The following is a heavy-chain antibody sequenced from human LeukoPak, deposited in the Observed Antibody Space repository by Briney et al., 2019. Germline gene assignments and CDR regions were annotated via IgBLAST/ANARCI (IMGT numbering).Heavy chain of an antibody. CDR1: GFTFSSYA. Sequence: GGSLRLSCAASGFTFSSYAMNWVRQAPGKGLEWVSYISSSSSTIYYADSVKGRFTISRDNAKNSLYLQMNSLRAEDTAVYYCARTIPTTVGLKGYYDSSHGYAFDIWGQGTMVTVSS. CDR2: ISSSSSTI. V-gene: IGHV3-48*04. J-gene: IGHJ3*02. D-gene: IGHD3-22*01. CDR3: ARTIPTTVGLKGYYDSSHGYAFDI.